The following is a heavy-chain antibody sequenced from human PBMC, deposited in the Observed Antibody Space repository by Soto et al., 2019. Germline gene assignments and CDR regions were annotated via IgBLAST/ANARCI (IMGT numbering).Heavy chain of an antibody. Sequence: SETLSLTCTVSGGSISSYYWSWSWQPAGKGLEWIGRIYTSGSTNYNPSLKSRVTMSVDTSKNQFSLKLSSVTAADTAVYYCARGGYSGYDLGMDVWGQGTTVTVSS. V-gene: IGHV4-4*07. CDR2: IYTSGST. CDR1: GGSISSYY. CDR3: ARGGYSGYDLGMDV. J-gene: IGHJ6*02. D-gene: IGHD5-12*01.